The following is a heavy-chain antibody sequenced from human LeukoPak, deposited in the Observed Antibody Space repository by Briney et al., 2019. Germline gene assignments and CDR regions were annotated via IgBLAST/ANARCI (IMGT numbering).Heavy chain of an antibody. CDR1: GGPVSSGSYY. CDR2: IYYSGRT. Sequence: PSETLSLTCTVSGGPVSSGSYYWSWIRQPPGKGLEWVGYIYYSGRTNYSPSLKSRVTISVDTSKNQFSLKLSSVTAADTAVYYSATLVDATTPLTYYFIGVWGKGTTVTVSS. CDR3: ATLVDATTPLTYYFIGV. V-gene: IGHV4-61*01. D-gene: IGHD3-9*01. J-gene: IGHJ6*03.